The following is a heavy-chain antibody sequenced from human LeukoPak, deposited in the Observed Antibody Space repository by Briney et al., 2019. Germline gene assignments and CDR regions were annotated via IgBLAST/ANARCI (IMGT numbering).Heavy chain of an antibody. Sequence: PGGSLRLSCAASGFTFSTYAMSWVRQAPGKGLEWVSGLSGSGSSAYYADSVKGRFTISRDNSKNTLYLQMNSLRPEDTAVYYCAKGLTNLGDDWGQGTPVTVSS. V-gene: IGHV3-23*01. CDR3: AKGLTNLGDD. J-gene: IGHJ4*02. D-gene: IGHD3-9*01. CDR2: LSGSGSSA. CDR1: GFTFSTYA.